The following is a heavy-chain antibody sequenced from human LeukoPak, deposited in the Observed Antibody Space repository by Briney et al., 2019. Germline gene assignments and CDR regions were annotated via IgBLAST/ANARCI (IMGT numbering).Heavy chain of an antibody. CDR1: GGSISSSSYY. V-gene: IGHV4-39*02. Sequence: SETLSLTCTVSGGSISSSSYYWGWIRQPPGKGLEWIGSIYYSGSTYYNPSLKSRVTISVDTSKNQFSLKLSSVTAADTAVYYCARESVAVDYYGSGSYYHYYYMDVWGKGTRSPSP. CDR3: ARESVAVDYYGSGSYYHYYYMDV. CDR2: IYYSGST. D-gene: IGHD3-10*01. J-gene: IGHJ6*03.